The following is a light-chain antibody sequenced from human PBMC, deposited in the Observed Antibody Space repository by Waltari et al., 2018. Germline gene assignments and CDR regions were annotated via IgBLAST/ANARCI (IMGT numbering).Light chain of an antibody. CDR1: SSDVGGYNY. Sequence: QSALTQPASVSGSPGQSITISCTGSSSDVGGYNYVSWYQQPPDRAPKLLIYWVGSRPSGVSDRFSGSKSGNTASLTISGLQAEDEADYYCSSYTSSITYVFGVGTKVTVL. V-gene: IGLV2-14*01. CDR3: SSYTSSITYV. J-gene: IGLJ1*01. CDR2: WVG.